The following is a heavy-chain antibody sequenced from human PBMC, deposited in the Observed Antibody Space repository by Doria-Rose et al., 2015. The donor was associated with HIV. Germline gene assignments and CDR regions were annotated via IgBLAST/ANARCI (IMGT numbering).Heavy chain of an antibody. CDR1: GVSLSSPGMG. V-gene: IGHV2-26*01. D-gene: IGHD6-13*01. Sequence: SGPVLVKPTETLTLTCTVSGVSLSSPGMGVSWIRQPPGKALEWLANIFTDDESSYKTSLKSRLTISRGISKSQGVLTMTDMDPVDTATYYCARIKSSRWYHKYYFDFWGQGTLVIVSA. CDR3: ARIKSSRWYHKYYFDF. CDR2: IFTDDES. J-gene: IGHJ4*02.